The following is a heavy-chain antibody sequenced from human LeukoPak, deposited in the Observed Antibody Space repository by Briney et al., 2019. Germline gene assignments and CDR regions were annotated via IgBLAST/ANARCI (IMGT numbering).Heavy chain of an antibody. CDR2: IPYDGGNT. CDR1: GFTFTNYG. CDR3: AREREPYYDFWSGYYFPHY. D-gene: IGHD3-3*01. Sequence: GGSLRLSCAASGFTFTNYGMHWVRQTPGKGLQWVAFIPYDGGNTYYADSVKGRFTISRDNSKNTLYLQMNSLRAEDTAVYYCAREREPYYDFWSGYYFPHYWGQGTLVTVSS. V-gene: IGHV3-30*02. J-gene: IGHJ4*02.